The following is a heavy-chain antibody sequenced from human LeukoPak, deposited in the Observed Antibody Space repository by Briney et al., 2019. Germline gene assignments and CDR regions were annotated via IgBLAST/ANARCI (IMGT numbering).Heavy chain of an antibody. J-gene: IGHJ3*02. CDR2: INPNSGGT. CDR1: GYTFTGYY. D-gene: IGHD3-22*01. Sequence: ASVKVSCKASGYTFTGYYMHWVRQAPGQGLEWMGWINPNSGGTNYAQKFQGRVTMTRDTSISTAYMELSRLRSDDTAVYYCALPTGPYYDSMGDIWGQGTMVTVSS. CDR3: ALPTGPYYDSMGDI. V-gene: IGHV1-2*02.